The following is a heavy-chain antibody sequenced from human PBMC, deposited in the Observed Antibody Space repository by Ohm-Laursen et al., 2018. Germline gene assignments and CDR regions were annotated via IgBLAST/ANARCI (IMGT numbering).Heavy chain of an antibody. J-gene: IGHJ6*02. CDR1: GYTFTSYG. CDR2: ISAYNGNT. CDR3: ARRKVVVAAPGGMDV. D-gene: IGHD2-15*01. Sequence: GASVKVSCNASGYTFTSYGISWVRPAPGQGLEWMGWISAYNGNTNYAQKLQGRVTMTTDTSTSTAYMELRSLRSDDTAVYYCARRKVVVAAPGGMDVWGQGTTVTVSS. V-gene: IGHV1-18*01.